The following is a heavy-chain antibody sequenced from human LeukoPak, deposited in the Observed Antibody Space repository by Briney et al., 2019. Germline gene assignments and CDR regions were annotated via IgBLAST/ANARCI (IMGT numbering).Heavy chain of an antibody. D-gene: IGHD1-26*01. CDR1: GYTFTSYD. Sequence: ASVTVSCKASGYTFTSYDINWVRQPTGQGLEWMGWMNPNSGNTGYAQKLQGRVTMTRNTSISTAYMEMSSLRSEDTGVYYCARETGDKGSYSPFGMDVWGQGTTVTVSS. J-gene: IGHJ6*02. CDR2: MNPNSGNT. V-gene: IGHV1-8*01. CDR3: ARETGDKGSYSPFGMDV.